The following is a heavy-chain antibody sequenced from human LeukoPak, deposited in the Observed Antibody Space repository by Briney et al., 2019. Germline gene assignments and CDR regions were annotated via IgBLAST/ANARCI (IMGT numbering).Heavy chain of an antibody. CDR1: GFTFSSYS. J-gene: IGHJ4*02. V-gene: IGHV3-48*02. D-gene: IGHD6-13*01. Sequence: GGSLRLSCAASGFTFSSYSMNWVRQAPGKGLEWVSYISSSSSTIYYADSVKGRFTISRDNAKNSLYLQMNSLRDEDTAVYYCARDVGGPAAAGILDYWGQGTLVTVSS. CDR3: ARDVGGPAAAGILDY. CDR2: ISSSSSTI.